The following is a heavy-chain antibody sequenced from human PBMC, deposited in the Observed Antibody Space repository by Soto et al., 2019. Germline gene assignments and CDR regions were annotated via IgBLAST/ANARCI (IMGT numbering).Heavy chain of an antibody. V-gene: IGHV1-8*01. CDR1: GYTFTSYA. Sequence: QVQLVQYGAEVKKPGASVKVSCKASGYTFTSYAINWVRQATGQGLEWMGWMNPNSGNTGYTQKCQGRVNMTRNTAVSTDYMELSSLRSEDTAVYYCARAKDGDLVYWGQGTLVTVSS. CDR3: ARAKDGDLVY. CDR2: MNPNSGNT. J-gene: IGHJ4*02. D-gene: IGHD4-17*01.